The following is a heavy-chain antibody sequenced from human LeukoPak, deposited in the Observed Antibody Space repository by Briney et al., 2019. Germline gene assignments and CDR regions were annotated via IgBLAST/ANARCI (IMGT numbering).Heavy chain of an antibody. CDR3: ARDRGYGSGSYYKLFDY. CDR1: GYTFTGYY. CDR2: INPNSGGT. Sequence: VSVKVSCKASGYTFTGYYMHWVRQAPGQGLEWMGWINPNSGGTNYAQKFQGRVTMTRDTSISTAYMELSRLRSDDTAVYYCARDRGYGSGSYYKLFDYWGQGTLVTVSS. D-gene: IGHD3-10*01. V-gene: IGHV1-2*02. J-gene: IGHJ4*02.